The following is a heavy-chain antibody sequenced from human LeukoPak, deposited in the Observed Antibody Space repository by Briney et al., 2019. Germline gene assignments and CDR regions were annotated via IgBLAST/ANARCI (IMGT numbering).Heavy chain of an antibody. Sequence: ASVKVSCKASGYTFTSYDINWVRQATGQGLEWMGWMNPNSGNTDYALKFQGRVTITRNTSISTAYMELGSLRSQDTAVYYCARRRVGTHFDSWGQGTLVTVSS. J-gene: IGHJ4*02. V-gene: IGHV1-8*03. CDR3: ARRRVGTHFDS. CDR1: GYTFTSYD. D-gene: IGHD1-14*01. CDR2: MNPNSGNT.